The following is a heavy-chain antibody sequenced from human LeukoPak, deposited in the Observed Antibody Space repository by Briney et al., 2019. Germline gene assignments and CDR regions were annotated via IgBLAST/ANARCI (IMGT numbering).Heavy chain of an antibody. V-gene: IGHV4-39*01. Sequence: SETLSLTCIVSGGSISSSSYYWGWTRQPPGKELEWIGSIYYSGSTYYNPSLKSRVTISVDTSKIQFSLKLSSVTAADTAVYYCARFSYYYYYMDVWGKGTTVTVSS. CDR2: IYYSGST. J-gene: IGHJ6*03. CDR3: ARFSYYYYYMDV. CDR1: GGSISSSSYY.